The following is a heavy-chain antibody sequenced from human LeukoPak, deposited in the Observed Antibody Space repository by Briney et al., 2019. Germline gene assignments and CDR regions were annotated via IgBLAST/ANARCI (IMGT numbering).Heavy chain of an antibody. Sequence: GGSLRLSCAASGFTVSSNYMSWVRQAPRKGLEWVSVIYSGGSTYYADSVKGRFTISRDNSKNTLYLQMNSLRAEDTAVYYCARERMQTTRIYYYYYYMDVWGKGTTVTVSS. V-gene: IGHV3-53*01. CDR3: ARERMQTTRIYYYYYYMDV. CDR1: GFTVSSNY. D-gene: IGHD3-22*01. CDR2: IYSGGST. J-gene: IGHJ6*03.